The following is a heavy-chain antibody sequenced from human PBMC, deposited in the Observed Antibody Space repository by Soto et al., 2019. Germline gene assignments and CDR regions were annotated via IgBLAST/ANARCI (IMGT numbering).Heavy chain of an antibody. V-gene: IGHV3-30*03. CDR1: GFTFSSYG. J-gene: IGHJ6*02. D-gene: IGHD3-3*01. CDR3: VMSGYYYYGMDV. Sequence: GGSLRLSCAASGFTFSSYGMHWVRQAPGKGLEWVAVISYDGSNKYYADSVKGRFTISRDNSKNTLYLQMNSLRAEDTAVYYCVMSGYYYYGMDVWGQGTTVTVSS. CDR2: ISYDGSNK.